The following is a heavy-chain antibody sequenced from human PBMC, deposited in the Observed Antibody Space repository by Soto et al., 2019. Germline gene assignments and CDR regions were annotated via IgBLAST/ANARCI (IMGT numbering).Heavy chain of an antibody. CDR3: ARAPIRRTTDYDSSGYYTNIPYYFDY. V-gene: IGHV1-69*01. D-gene: IGHD3-22*01. Sequence: QVQLVQSGAEVKKPGSSVKVSCKASGGTFSSYAISWVRQAPGQGLEWMGGIIPIFGTANYAQKFQGRVTITADESTSTAYMELSSLRSEDTAVYYCARAPIRRTTDYDSSGYYTNIPYYFDYWGQGTLVTVSS. CDR2: IIPIFGTA. CDR1: GGTFSSYA. J-gene: IGHJ4*02.